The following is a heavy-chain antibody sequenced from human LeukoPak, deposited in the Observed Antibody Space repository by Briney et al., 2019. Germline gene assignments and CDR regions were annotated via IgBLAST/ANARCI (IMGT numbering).Heavy chain of an antibody. V-gene: IGHV3-74*01. CDR3: ARVDCSGGSCYFDY. J-gene: IGHJ4*02. D-gene: IGHD2-15*01. CDR2: INSDGSST. Sequence: GTSLRLSCAASGFTFSSYSMHWVRQTPGKGLVWVSRINSDGSSTRYADSVKGRFTISRDNAKNTLDLQMSSLRAEDTAVYYCARVDCSGGSCYFDYWGQGTLVTVSS. CDR1: GFTFSSYS.